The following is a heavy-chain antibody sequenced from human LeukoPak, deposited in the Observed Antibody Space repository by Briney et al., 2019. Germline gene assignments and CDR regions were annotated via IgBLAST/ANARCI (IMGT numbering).Heavy chain of an antibody. CDR3: AKDRAYYSDSSGYYLVRAYDY. V-gene: IGHV3-23*01. D-gene: IGHD3-22*01. CDR2: ISGSGGST. CDR1: GFTFSTYA. Sequence: GGSLRLSCAASGFTFSTYAMSWVRQAPGKGLEWVSGISGSGGSTFYADSVKGRFTISRENSKNTLYLQMNSLRDEDTAVYYCAKDRAYYSDSSGYYLVRAYDYWGQGTLVTVSS. J-gene: IGHJ4*02.